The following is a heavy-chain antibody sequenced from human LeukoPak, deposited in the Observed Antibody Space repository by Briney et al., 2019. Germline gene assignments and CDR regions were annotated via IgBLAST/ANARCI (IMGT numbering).Heavy chain of an antibody. Sequence: GGSLRLSCAPSGFTFSDYAMSWVRQAPGKGLEWVSSICHTLGSTYYTESVKGRFIISRDSSKNTIFLRMNSLRAEDTAVYYCARVGPYGSGSTYYFDYWGQGTLVTVSS. V-gene: IGHV3-23*01. J-gene: IGHJ4*02. CDR1: GFTFSDYA. D-gene: IGHD3-10*01. CDR3: ARVGPYGSGSTYYFDY. CDR2: ICHTLGST.